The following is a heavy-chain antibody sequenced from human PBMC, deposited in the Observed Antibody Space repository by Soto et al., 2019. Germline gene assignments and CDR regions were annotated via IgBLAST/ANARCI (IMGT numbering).Heavy chain of an antibody. CDR3: AKDSWYQLLRNAFDI. CDR2: ISWHSGSI. Sequence: EVQLVESGGGLVQTGRSLRLSCAASGFTFDDYAMHWVRQAPGKGLEWVSGISWHSGSIGYADSVKGRFTISRDNAKNSLYQQMNSLRAEDTALYYCAKDSWYQLLRNAFDICGQGTMVTVSS. V-gene: IGHV3-9*01. D-gene: IGHD2-2*01. CDR1: GFTFDDYA. J-gene: IGHJ3*02.